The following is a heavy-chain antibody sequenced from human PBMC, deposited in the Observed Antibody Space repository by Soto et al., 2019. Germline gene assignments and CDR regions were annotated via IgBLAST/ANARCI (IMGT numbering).Heavy chain of an antibody. D-gene: IGHD4-4*01. V-gene: IGHV3-15*05. J-gene: IGHJ2*01. CDR2: IKTKTEGGTT. CDR3: STLYREPYSRYWYFHL. CDR1: GFTFRNAW. Sequence: EVQLVESGGGLVKPGGSLRLSCVVSGFTFRNAWMSWVRQAPGKGLEWSGRIKTKTEGGTTDYAAPVKGRFTISRDDSRHTMYLQMNSLKTEDTAFYYCSTLYREPYSRYWYFHLWGRGTPVTVSS.